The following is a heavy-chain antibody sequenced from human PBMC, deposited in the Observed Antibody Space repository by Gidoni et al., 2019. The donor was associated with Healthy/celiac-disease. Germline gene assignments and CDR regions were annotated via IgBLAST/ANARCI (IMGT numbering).Heavy chain of an antibody. V-gene: IGHV3-23*01. CDR1: GFSFSSYA. CDR2: ISGSGGST. J-gene: IGHJ4*02. Sequence: EVQLLDSGGGLVQSGWSLILPCASSGFSFSSYAMSWVRQAPGKGLECVSAISGSGGSTYCADSVKGRFTISGDNSKNTLYQQMNSLRAEDTAVYYCAKASMWELQYYFDYWGQGTLVTVSS. D-gene: IGHD1-26*01. CDR3: AKASMWELQYYFDY.